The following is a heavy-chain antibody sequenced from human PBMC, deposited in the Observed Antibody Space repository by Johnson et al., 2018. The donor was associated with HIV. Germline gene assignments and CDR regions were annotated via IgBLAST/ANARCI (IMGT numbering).Heavy chain of an antibody. Sequence: QVQLVESGGGLVQPGGSLRLSCAASGFTFSSYDMHWVRQAPGKGLEWVAIISYDGSNKYYADSVKGRFTISRDNSKNTLYLQMNSLRAEGTAVYYCAKDRLFGFRNDAFDIWGQGTMVTVSS. J-gene: IGHJ3*02. CDR3: AKDRLFGFRNDAFDI. D-gene: IGHD3-16*01. CDR2: ISYDGSNK. CDR1: GFTFSSYD. V-gene: IGHV3-30*05.